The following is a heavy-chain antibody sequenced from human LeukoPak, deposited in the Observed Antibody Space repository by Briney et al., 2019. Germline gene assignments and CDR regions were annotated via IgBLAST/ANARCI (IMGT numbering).Heavy chain of an antibody. CDR1: GGSFSGDY. J-gene: IGHJ4*02. CDR3: ARRNVAVAHNEYDY. Sequence: PSETLSLTCAVYGGSFSGDYWSWIRQPPGKGLEWIGEINHSGSINYNPSLKSRVTISVDTSKNQFSLKVSSVTAADTAVYYCARRNVAVAHNEYDYWGQGALVTVSS. CDR2: INHSGSI. D-gene: IGHD6-19*01. V-gene: IGHV4-34*01.